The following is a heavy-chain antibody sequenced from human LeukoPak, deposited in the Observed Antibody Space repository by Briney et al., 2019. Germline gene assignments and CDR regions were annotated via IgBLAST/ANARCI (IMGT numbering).Heavy chain of an antibody. D-gene: IGHD6-13*01. Sequence: SETLSLTCTVSGGSISSYYWSWIRQPPGKGLEWIGYIYYSGSTNYNPSLKSRVTISVDTSKNQFSLKLSSVTAADTAVYYCARQYSSSWPTYFDYWGQGTLVTVSS. CDR3: ARQYSSSWPTYFDY. V-gene: IGHV4-59*08. CDR1: GGSISSYY. CDR2: IYYSGST. J-gene: IGHJ4*02.